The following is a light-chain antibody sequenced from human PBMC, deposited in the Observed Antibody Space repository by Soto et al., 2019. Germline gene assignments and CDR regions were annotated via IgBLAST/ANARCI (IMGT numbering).Light chain of an antibody. CDR2: WAS. V-gene: IGKV4-1*01. CDR1: QSLLHSSNSKSY. CDR3: QQYSAFPLT. Sequence: DIVLTQSSESLVVSLGERATINCKSSQSLLHSSNSKSYLAWYQQKPGHPPKQLIYWASAREYGVPDRFSGSGSGTDFTLTISSLQAEDVAVYFCQQYSAFPLTFGGGTRIEIK. J-gene: IGKJ4*01.